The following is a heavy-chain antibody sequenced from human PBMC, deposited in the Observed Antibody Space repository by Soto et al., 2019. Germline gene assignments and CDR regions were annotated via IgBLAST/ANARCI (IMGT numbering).Heavy chain of an antibody. CDR2: VYYSGGT. J-gene: IGHJ4*02. V-gene: IGHV4-59*12. D-gene: IGHD2-8*02. CDR3: ARDKITGLFDY. CDR1: GASITSYP. Sequence: KPSETLSLTCTVSGASITSYPWSWIRQPPGKGLEWFGYVYYSGGTTYNPSLKSRVTISVDTSKNQFSLKLTSVTAADTAVYYCARDKITGLFDYWGQGTLVTVSS.